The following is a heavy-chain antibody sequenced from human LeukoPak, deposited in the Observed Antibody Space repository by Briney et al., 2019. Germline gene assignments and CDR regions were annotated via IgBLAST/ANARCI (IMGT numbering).Heavy chain of an antibody. CDR2: IHHSGST. Sequence: SETLSLTCTVSGYSISSDYYWGWIRQPPGKGLEWIGSIHHSGSTNYNPSLKSRVTISVDTSKNQFSLKLSSVTAADTAVYYCARGRGWLRPFFDIWGQGTMVTVSS. V-gene: IGHV4-38-2*02. CDR1: GYSISSDYY. D-gene: IGHD5-12*01. CDR3: ARGRGWLRPFFDI. J-gene: IGHJ3*02.